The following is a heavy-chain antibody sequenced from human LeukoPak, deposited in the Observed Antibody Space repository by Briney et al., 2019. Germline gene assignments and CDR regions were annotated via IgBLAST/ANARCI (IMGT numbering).Heavy chain of an antibody. V-gene: IGHV3-23*01. CDR3: AKCEKVDFGNYLGWFDP. CDR2: ISGSGGST. J-gene: IGHJ5*02. D-gene: IGHD4-11*01. CDR1: GFTFSSYA. Sequence: QSGGSLRLSCAASGFTFSSYAMSWVRQAPGKGLEWVSAISGSGGSTYYADSVKGRFTISRDNSKNTLYLQMNSLRAEDTAVYYCAKCEKVDFGNYLGWFDPWGQGTLVTVSS.